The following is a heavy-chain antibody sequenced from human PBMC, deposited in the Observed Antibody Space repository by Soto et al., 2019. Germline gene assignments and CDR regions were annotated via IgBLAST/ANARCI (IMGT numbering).Heavy chain of an antibody. V-gene: IGHV2-5*02. CDR2: IYWDDDK. CDR3: AHLSDGWYVWLDS. J-gene: IGHJ4*02. D-gene: IGHD6-19*01. Sequence: QITLKESGPTLVKPTQTLTLTCTFSGFSLSTSGVGVGWIRQPPGKALEWLALIYWDDDKRHSPSLNSRLTLTTATSQNQVVLTLADLDPVDTATYYCAHLSDGWYVWLDSWGQGILVTVSS. CDR1: GFSLSTSGVG.